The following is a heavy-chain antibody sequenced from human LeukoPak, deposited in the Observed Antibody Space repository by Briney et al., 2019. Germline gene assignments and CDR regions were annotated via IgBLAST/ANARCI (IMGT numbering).Heavy chain of an antibody. J-gene: IGHJ3*02. Sequence: ASVKVSCKASGYSFTNYGITWVRQALGQGLEWMGWISAYNGNTNYAQKFQGRVIMTTDTSTSTAYMELRSLRSDDTAVYYCARDRRYSYGTDAFDIWGQGTMVTVSS. D-gene: IGHD5-18*01. CDR1: GYSFTNYG. CDR3: ARDRRYSYGTDAFDI. CDR2: ISAYNGNT. V-gene: IGHV1-18*01.